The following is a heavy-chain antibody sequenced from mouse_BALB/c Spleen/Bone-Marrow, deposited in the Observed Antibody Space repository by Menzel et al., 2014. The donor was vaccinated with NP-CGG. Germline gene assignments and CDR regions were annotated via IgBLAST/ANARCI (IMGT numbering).Heavy chain of an antibody. CDR1: GFDFSRFW. J-gene: IGHJ3*01. CDR3: ARLGYYGSFAF. D-gene: IGHD1-2*01. CDR2: INPDSSTI. V-gene: IGHV4-1*02. Sequence: EVQGVESGGGLVQPGGSLKLSCAASGFDFSRFWMSWVRQAPGKGLEWIGEINPDSSTINYTPSLKDRFIISRDNAKNTLYLQMSKVRSEGTALYYCARLGYYGSFAFWCQGTLVTVSA.